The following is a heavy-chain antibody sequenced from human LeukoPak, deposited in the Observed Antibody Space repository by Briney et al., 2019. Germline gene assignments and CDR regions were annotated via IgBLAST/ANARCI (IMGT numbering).Heavy chain of an antibody. D-gene: IGHD2-15*01. J-gene: IGHJ3*02. CDR3: ARRTVLLVGAFDI. CDR2: IIPIFGTA. CDR1: GGTFSSYA. Sequence: ASVKVSCKASGGTFSSYAISWVRQAPGQGLEWMGGIIPIFGTANYAQKFQGRVTITADESTSTAYMELSSLRSEDTAVYYCARRTVLLVGAFDIWGQGTMVTVSS. V-gene: IGHV1-69*01.